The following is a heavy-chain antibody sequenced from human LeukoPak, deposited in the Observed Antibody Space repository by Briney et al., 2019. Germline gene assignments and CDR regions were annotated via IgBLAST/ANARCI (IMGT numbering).Heavy chain of an antibody. J-gene: IGHJ3*02. V-gene: IGHV3-30*18. CDR1: GFTFSSYG. Sequence: PGGSLRLSCAASGFTFSSYGMHWVRQAPGKGLEWVAVISYDGSNKYYADSVKGRFTISRDNSKNTLYLQMNSLRAEDTAVYYCAKVLYSSSWTGGRSAFDIWGQGTMVTVSS. CDR2: ISYDGSNK. CDR3: AKVLYSSSWTGGRSAFDI. D-gene: IGHD6-13*01.